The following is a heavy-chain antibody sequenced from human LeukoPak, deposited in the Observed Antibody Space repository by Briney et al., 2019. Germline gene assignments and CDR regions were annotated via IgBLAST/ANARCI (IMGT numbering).Heavy chain of an antibody. J-gene: IGHJ4*02. Sequence: GGSLRLSCAASGFTFSSYWMSWVRQAPGKGLEWVANIKHDGSDKNYVDSVKGRFTISRDNAKNSVYLQMNSLRAEDTAVYYCARRTNDFDYWGQGTLVTVSS. CDR3: ARRTNDFDY. CDR1: GFTFSSYW. D-gene: IGHD2-8*01. V-gene: IGHV3-7*02. CDR2: IKHDGSDK.